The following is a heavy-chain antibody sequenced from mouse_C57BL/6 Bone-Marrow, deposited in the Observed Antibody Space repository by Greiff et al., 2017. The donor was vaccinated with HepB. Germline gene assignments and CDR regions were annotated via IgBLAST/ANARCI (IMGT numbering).Heavy chain of an antibody. CDR2: ISSGSSTI. V-gene: IGHV5-17*01. CDR1: GFTFSDYG. Sequence: EVKLQESGGGLVKPGGSLKLSCAASGFTFSDYGMHWVRQAPEKGLEWVAYISSGSSTIYYADTVKGRCTISRDNAKNTLFLQMTSLRSEDTAMYYCAREDGGNYFDYWGQGTTLTVSS. CDR3: AREDGGNYFDY. D-gene: IGHD1-2*01. J-gene: IGHJ2*01.